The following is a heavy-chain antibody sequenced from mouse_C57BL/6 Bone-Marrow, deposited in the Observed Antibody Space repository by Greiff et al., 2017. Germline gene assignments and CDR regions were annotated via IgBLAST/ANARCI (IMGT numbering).Heavy chain of an antibody. CDR3: VRHEDRAGTGWYFDF. D-gene: IGHD3-3*01. V-gene: IGHV1-62-2*01. J-gene: IGHJ1*03. CDR2: FYPGSGSI. CDR1: GYTFTEYT. Sequence: VKLQESGAELVKPGASVKLSCKASGYTFTEYTIHWVKQRSGQGLEWIGWFYPGSGSIKYNEKFKDKATLTANKSSSTVYMELSRLTSEDSAVYFYVRHEDRAGTGWYFDFWGTGTTLTVSS.